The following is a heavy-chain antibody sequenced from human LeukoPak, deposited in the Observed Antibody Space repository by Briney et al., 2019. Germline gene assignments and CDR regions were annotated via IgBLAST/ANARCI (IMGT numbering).Heavy chain of an antibody. V-gene: IGHV4-4*07. CDR3: ARQQLKTMASFDS. D-gene: IGHD4/OR15-4a*01. CDR1: GGSISSYS. J-gene: IGHJ4*02. CDR2: INTSGST. Sequence: SETLSLTCSVSGGSISSYSWSWIRLPAGKGLEWIGRINTSGSTDYNPSLKSRLTMSLDTSTNHFSLKLNSVTATDTAVYYCARQQLKTMASFDSWGQGTLVTVSS.